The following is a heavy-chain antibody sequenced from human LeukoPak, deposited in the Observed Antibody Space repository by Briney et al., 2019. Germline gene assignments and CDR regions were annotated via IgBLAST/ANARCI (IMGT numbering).Heavy chain of an antibody. V-gene: IGHV1-2*02. Sequence: VSVKVSCKASGGTFSSYAISWVRQAPGQGLEWMGWINPNSGGTNYAQKFQGRVTMTRDTSISTAYMELSRLRSDDTAVYYCARAEIVVVVAATDYFDYWGQGTLVTVSS. CDR3: ARAEIVVVVAATDYFDY. CDR1: GGTFSSYA. D-gene: IGHD2-15*01. J-gene: IGHJ4*02. CDR2: INPNSGGT.